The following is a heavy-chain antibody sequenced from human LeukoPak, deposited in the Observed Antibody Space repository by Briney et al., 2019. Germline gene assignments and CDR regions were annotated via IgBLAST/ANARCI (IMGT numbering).Heavy chain of an antibody. J-gene: IGHJ4*02. CDR1: GGTFISYT. Sequence: ASVKVSCKASGGTFISYTISWVRQAPGQGLEWMGRIIPILGIANYAQKFQGRVTITADKSTSTAYMELSSLRSEDTAVYYCAAHARLGDSRLDYRGQGTLVTVSS. CDR2: IIPILGIA. D-gene: IGHD3-16*01. CDR3: AAHARLGDSRLDY. V-gene: IGHV1-69*02.